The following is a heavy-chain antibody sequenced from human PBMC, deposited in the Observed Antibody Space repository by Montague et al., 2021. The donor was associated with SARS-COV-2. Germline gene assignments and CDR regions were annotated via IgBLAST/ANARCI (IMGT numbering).Heavy chain of an antibody. CDR2: IYYSGGT. V-gene: IGHV4-31*03. J-gene: IGHJ4*02. CDR1: GGSISSGGYY. CDR3: ARVQRITIFGVVTYFDY. Sequence: TLSLTCTVPGGSISSGGYYWSWIRQHPGKGLEWIGYIYYSGGTYYNPSLKSRVTISVDTSKNQFSLKLSSVTAADTAVYYCARVQRITIFGVVTYFDYWGQGTLVTVSS. D-gene: IGHD3-3*01.